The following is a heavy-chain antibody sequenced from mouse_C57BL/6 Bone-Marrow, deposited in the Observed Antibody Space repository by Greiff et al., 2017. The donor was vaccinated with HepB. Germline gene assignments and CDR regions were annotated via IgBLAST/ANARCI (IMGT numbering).Heavy chain of an antibody. V-gene: IGHV10-1*01. Sequence: EVKLVESGGGLVQPKGSLKLSCAASGFSFNTYAMNWVRQAPGKGLEWVARIRSKSNNYATYYADSVKDRFTISRDDSESMLYLQMNNLKTEDTAMYYCVSLTARGFAYWGQGTLVTVSA. CDR1: GFSFNTYA. CDR3: VSLTARGFAY. J-gene: IGHJ3*01. D-gene: IGHD3-1*01. CDR2: IRSKSNNYAT.